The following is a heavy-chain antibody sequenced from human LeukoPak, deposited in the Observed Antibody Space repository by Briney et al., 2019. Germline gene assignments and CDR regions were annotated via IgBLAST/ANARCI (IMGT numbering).Heavy chain of an antibody. D-gene: IGHD1-7*01. CDR3: VRHRTGTTADY. CDR2: IYCSGNT. Sequence: PSGTLSLTCTVSGVSISTYYWSWIRQPPGKGLEWIGCIYCSGNTNNSPSLKSRVTISVDTSKNQFSLSLTSVTAADTAVYYCVRHRTGTTADYWGQGTLVTVSS. V-gene: IGHV4-59*08. CDR1: GVSISTYY. J-gene: IGHJ4*02.